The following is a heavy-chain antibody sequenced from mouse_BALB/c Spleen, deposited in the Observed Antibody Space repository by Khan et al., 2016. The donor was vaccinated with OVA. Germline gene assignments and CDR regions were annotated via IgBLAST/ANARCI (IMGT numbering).Heavy chain of an antibody. Sequence: VELVESGPGLVAPSQSLSITCTVSGFPLTSYGVHSVRQPPGKGLEWLGVIWAGGSTNYNTALMSRLSISKDNSKSQVFLKMNSLQTDDTAIYYCARFEDIWGQGTTLTVSS. CDR1: GFPLTSYG. D-gene: IGHD1-3*01. CDR3: ARFEDI. V-gene: IGHV2-9*02. CDR2: IWAGGST. J-gene: IGHJ2*01.